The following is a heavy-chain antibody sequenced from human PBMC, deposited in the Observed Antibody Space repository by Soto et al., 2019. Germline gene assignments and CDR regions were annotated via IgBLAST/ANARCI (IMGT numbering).Heavy chain of an antibody. CDR3: AKDRVGGTFYTPLGF. D-gene: IGHD1-7*01. J-gene: IGHJ4*02. CDR2: ITYDGSNK. CDR1: GFTFDNYV. V-gene: IGHV3-30*18. Sequence: GGSLRLSCQASGFTFDNYVMHWVRQSPGKGLEWVAVITYDGSNKYYADSVKGRFTISRDNSKNTLSLHLNTLKPEDTAVYHCAKDRVGGTFYTPLGFWGQGTLVTVSS.